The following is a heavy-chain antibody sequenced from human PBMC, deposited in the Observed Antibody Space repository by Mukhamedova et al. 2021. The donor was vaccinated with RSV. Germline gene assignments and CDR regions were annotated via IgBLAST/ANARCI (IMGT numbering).Heavy chain of an antibody. CDR2: ISSDAGGT. V-gene: IGHV3-64D*08. CDR3: VKDSAYYFDSSGYHYGYYYYGMDV. J-gene: IGHJ6*02. D-gene: IGHD3-22*01. Sequence: EYVSAISSDAGGTYYADSARGRFTVSRDNSKNTLYLQMTNLRAEDTAVYYCVKDSAYYFDSSGYHYGYYYYGMDVWGPGTTVTVS.